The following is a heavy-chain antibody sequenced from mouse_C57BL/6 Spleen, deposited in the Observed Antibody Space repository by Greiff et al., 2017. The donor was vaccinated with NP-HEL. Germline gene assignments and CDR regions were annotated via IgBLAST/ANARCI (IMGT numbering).Heavy chain of an antibody. CDR2: INPSSGYT. CDR3: ARGVYYDYDGLYFDY. V-gene: IGHV1-4*01. D-gene: IGHD2-4*01. Sequence: VHLVESGAELARPGASVKMSCKASGYTFTSYTMHWVKQRPGQGLEWIGYINPSSGYTKYIQKFKDKATLTADKSSSTAYMQLSSLTSEDSAVYYCARGVYYDYDGLYFDYWGQGTTLTVSS. CDR1: GYTFTSYT. J-gene: IGHJ2*01.